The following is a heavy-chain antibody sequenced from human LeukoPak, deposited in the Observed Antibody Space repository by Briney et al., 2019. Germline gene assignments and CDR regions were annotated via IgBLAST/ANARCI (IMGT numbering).Heavy chain of an antibody. V-gene: IGHV3-30*02. J-gene: IGHJ3*02. CDR3: ARKTASGYDYGAFDI. CDR1: GFTFSSYG. CDR2: IRYDATNK. D-gene: IGHD5-12*01. Sequence: GGSLRLSCTASGFTFSSYGIHWVRQAPGKGLEWVAFIRYDATNKYYADSVKGRFTISRDNSKNTLYLQMNSLRTEDTALYYCARKTASGYDYGAFDIWGQGTMVTVSS.